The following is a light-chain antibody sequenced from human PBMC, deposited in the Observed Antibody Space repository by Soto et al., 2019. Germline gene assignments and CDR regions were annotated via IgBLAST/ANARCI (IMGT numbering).Light chain of an antibody. CDR1: QSISSW. CDR3: QHYDTLPYS. V-gene: IGKV1-5*01. CDR2: DAS. J-gene: IGKJ2*03. Sequence: DIQMTQSPSTLSASVGDRVTITCRASQSISSWLAWYQQKPGKAPKLLIYDASHLERGVPSRFSGSASGTHFSLTINSLQPEDVATYYCQHYDTLPYSFGQGTKVDIK.